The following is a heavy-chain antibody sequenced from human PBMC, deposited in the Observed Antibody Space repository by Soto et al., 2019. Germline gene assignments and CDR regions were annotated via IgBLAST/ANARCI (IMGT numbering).Heavy chain of an antibody. Sequence: SVKVSCKASGGTFSSYAISWVRQAPGQGLEWMGGIIPIFGTANYSQKFQGRVTITADESTSTAYMALSSLRSEDTAVYYCARGRSIAAAGLGSYWRQRTRSTVSS. CDR2: IIPIFGTA. J-gene: IGHJ4*02. D-gene: IGHD6-13*01. CDR1: GGTFSSYA. V-gene: IGHV1-69*13. CDR3: ARGRSIAAAGLGSY.